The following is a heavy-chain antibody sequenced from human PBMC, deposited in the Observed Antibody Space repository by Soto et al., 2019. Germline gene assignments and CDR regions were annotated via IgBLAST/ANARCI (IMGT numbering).Heavy chain of an antibody. CDR1: NYTFITYG. CDR2: ITPYNGNT. Sequence: ASVKVSCKASNYTFITYGITWVRQAPGQGLEWVGWITPYNGNTNYGQNFQGRVTMTADTSTSTAYMELGSLTTDDTAVYYCARDTSFYFDYWGKGTRVTV. J-gene: IGHJ4*02. D-gene: IGHD2-2*01. V-gene: IGHV1-18*01. CDR3: ARDTSFYFDY.